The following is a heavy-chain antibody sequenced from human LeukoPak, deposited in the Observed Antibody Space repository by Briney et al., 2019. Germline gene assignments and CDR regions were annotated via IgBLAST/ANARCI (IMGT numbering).Heavy chain of an antibody. CDR3: AKAPYSGYDVFDY. Sequence: PGGSLRLSCAAPGFTFSSYGMHWVRQAPGKGLEWVAFIRYDGSNKYYADSVKGRFTISRDNSKNTLYLQMNSLRAEDTAVYYCAKAPYSGYDVFDYWGQGTLVTVSS. J-gene: IGHJ4*02. V-gene: IGHV3-30*02. D-gene: IGHD5-12*01. CDR2: IRYDGSNK. CDR1: GFTFSSYG.